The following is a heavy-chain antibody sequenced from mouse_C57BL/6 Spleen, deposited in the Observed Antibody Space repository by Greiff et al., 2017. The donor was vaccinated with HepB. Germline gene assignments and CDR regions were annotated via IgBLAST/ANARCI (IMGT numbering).Heavy chain of an antibody. CDR2: ISDGGSYT. CDR3: ARGGWLLSWFAY. Sequence: EVQRVESGGGLVKPGGSLKLSCAASGFTFSSYAMSWVRQTPEKRLEWVATISDGGSYTYYPDNVKGRFTISRDNAKNNLYLQMSHLKSEDTAMYYCARGGWLLSWFAYWGQGTLVTVSA. CDR1: GFTFSSYA. V-gene: IGHV5-4*01. D-gene: IGHD2-3*01. J-gene: IGHJ3*01.